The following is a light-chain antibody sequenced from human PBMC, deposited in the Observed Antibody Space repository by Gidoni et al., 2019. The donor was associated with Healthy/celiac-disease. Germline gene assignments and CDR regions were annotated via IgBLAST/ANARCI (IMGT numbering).Light chain of an antibody. CDR3: QQRSNWPPLT. CDR1: QSVSSY. Sequence: DIVLTQSPATLSLSPGERATLSCRASQSVSSYLAWYQQKPGQAPRLLIYDASNRATGIPARFSGSGSGTDFTLTISSLEPEDFAVYYCQQRSNWPPLTFGGWTKVEIK. CDR2: DAS. J-gene: IGKJ4*01. V-gene: IGKV3-11*01.